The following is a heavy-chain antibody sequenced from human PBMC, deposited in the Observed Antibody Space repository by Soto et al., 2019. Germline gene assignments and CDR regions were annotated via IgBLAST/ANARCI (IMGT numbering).Heavy chain of an antibody. J-gene: IGHJ4*02. CDR1: GGSISSYY. V-gene: IGHV4-59*08. D-gene: IGHD3-10*01. Sequence: QVQLQESGPGLVKPSETLSLTCTVSGGSISSYYWSWIRQPPGKGLEWIGYIYYSGSTNYNPPLKSLVTNSVDPSKNQFALKLSSVTAADTAVYYCARVISGSGSDLLDYWGQGTLVTVSS. CDR3: ARVISGSGSDLLDY. CDR2: IYYSGST.